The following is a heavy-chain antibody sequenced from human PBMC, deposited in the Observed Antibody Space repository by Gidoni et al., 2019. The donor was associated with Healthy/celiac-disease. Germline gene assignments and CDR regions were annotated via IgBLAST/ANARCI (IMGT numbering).Heavy chain of an antibody. V-gene: IGHV3-23*01. D-gene: IGHD6-19*01. CDR1: RFSFSRHD. CDR2: MSGSGGST. Sequence: EVQLLESGGGLVQPGGSLRLSCAAPRFSFSRHDMSWGRQAPGKGLGWVSAMSGSGGSTYYADSVKGRFTISRDNSKNTLYLQMNSLRAEDTAVYYCAKDGSSGWYWGWFDPWGQGTLVTVSS. CDR3: AKDGSSGWYWGWFDP. J-gene: IGHJ5*02.